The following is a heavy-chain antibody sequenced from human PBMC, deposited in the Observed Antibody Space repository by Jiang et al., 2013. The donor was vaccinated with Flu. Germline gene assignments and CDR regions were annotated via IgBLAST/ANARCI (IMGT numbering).Heavy chain of an antibody. CDR1: GGSITSSGNY. J-gene: IGHJ6*02. Sequence: LLKPSETLSLTCTVSGGSITSSGNYWGWIRQPPGKGLEWIGTIYYSGNTYYNPSPESRVTMSVDTSKHQFSVKLTSVTAADTAVYYCARDVMLAPAAAYYYYGMDVWGQGTTVTVSS. CDR3: ARDVMLAPAAAYYYYGMDV. CDR2: IYYSGNT. D-gene: IGHD2-15*01. V-gene: IGHV4-39*07.